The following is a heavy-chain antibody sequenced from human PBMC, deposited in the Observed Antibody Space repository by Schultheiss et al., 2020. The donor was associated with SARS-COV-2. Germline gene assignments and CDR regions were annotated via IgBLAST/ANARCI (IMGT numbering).Heavy chain of an antibody. CDR1: GGTFSSYA. Sequence: ASVKVSCKASGGTFSSYAISWVRQAPGQGLEWMGWINPNSGGTNYAQKFQGRVTMTRDTSISTAYMELSRLRSDDTAVYYCARGGLGADYAVTTVDYWGQGTLVTVSS. D-gene: IGHD4-17*01. V-gene: IGHV1-2*02. CDR3: ARGGLGADYAVTTVDY. CDR2: INPNSGGT. J-gene: IGHJ4*02.